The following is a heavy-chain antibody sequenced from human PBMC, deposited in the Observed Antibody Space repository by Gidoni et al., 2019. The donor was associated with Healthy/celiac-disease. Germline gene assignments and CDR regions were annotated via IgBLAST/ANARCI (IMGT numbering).Heavy chain of an antibody. CDR1: GGTFSSYT. D-gene: IGHD3-10*01. J-gene: IGHJ4*02. CDR3: ARDYYGSGSYYNESGDDY. V-gene: IGHV1-69*08. CDR2: IIPILGIA. Sequence: QVQLVQSGAEVKKPGSSVKVSCKASGGTFSSYTISWVRQAPGQGLEWMGRIIPILGIANYAQKFQGRVTITADKSTSTAYMELSSLRSEDTAVYYCARDYYGSGSYYNESGDDYWGQGTLVTVSS.